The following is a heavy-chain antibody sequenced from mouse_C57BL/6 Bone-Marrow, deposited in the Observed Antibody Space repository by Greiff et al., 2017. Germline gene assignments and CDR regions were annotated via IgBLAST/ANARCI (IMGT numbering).Heavy chain of an antibody. CDR2: IDPANGNT. CDR1: GFTFTNYY. V-gene: IGHV14-3*01. Sequence: VQLQQSVAELVRPGASVKLSCTASGFTFTNYYMHWVKQRPEQGLEWIGRIDPANGNTKYAPKFQGKATITADTSSNTAYLQLSSLTSADAAVYYCARWGYGDYWGRGTTLTVSS. D-gene: IGHD2-14*01. J-gene: IGHJ2*01. CDR3: ARWGYGDY.